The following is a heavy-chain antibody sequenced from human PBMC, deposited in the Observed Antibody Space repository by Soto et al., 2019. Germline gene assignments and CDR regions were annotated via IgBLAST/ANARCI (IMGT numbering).Heavy chain of an antibody. CDR3: ASGVSGELTFNY. V-gene: IGHV1-3*01. D-gene: IGHD3-16*02. Sequence: ASVKVSCKASGYTLTSYAMHWARQAPGQRLEWMGWINAGNGNTKYSQKFQGRVTITRDTSASTAYMELSSLRSEDTAVYYCASGVSGELTFNYWGQGALVTVSS. J-gene: IGHJ4*02. CDR2: INAGNGNT. CDR1: GYTLTSYA.